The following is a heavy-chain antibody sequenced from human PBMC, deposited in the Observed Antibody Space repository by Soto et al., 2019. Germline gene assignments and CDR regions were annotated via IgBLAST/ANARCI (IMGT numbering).Heavy chain of an antibody. CDR1: GFKFRSYG. CDR3: VKDRATIFGVIWKYGMDV. D-gene: IGHD3-3*01. Sequence: EEQLLESGGGLVEPGGSLRLSCVASGFKFRSYGMAWVRQAPGKGLEWVSDINESGGTTNYADSVRGRFAISRDNSRNTLDLLMNSLRPEDTAVYYSVKDRATIFGVIWKYGMDVWGQGTTVYVSS. CDR2: INESGGTT. V-gene: IGHV3-23*01. J-gene: IGHJ6*02.